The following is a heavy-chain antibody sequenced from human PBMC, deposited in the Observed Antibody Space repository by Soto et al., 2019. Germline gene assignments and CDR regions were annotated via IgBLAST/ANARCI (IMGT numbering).Heavy chain of an antibody. CDR3: ACNWGNSLKNWLDP. CDR1: AGTFPHYA. CDR2: IIPVLATT. D-gene: IGHD7-27*01. V-gene: IGHV1-69*01. J-gene: IGHJ5*02. Sequence: QVQLVQSGPEVRVPGSSVPVSCKASAGTFPHYALSWVRQAPGQGLEWIGGIIPVLATTTYAQKLQGRVSIIADESANTVYMELSSLTPADTAVYYCACNWGNSLKNWLDPWGQGTLVTVSS.